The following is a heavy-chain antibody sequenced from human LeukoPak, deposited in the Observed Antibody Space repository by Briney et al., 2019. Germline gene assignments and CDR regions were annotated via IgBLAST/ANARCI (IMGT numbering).Heavy chain of an antibody. J-gene: IGHJ4*02. Sequence: GGSLRLSCAASGFTFSSYGMRWVRQAPGKGLEWVAVISYDGSNKYYADSVRGRFTISRDNSKHTLYLQMNSLRAEDTAAYYCAKDPPFGGDYWGQGTLVTVSS. V-gene: IGHV3-30*18. CDR3: AKDPPFGGDY. CDR2: ISYDGSNK. D-gene: IGHD3-16*01. CDR1: GFTFSSYG.